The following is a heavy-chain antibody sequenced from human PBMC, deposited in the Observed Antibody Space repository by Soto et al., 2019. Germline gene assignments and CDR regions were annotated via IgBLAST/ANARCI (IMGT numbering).Heavy chain of an antibody. J-gene: IGHJ4*02. D-gene: IGHD1-1*01. CDR3: SVRIEAWNDY. V-gene: IGHV3-7*03. Sequence: SLRLYCAAAGFTFSSYWMSWVRQAPGKGLEWGANIKQDGSEKYYVDSVKGRFTISRDNAKNALYLQMNSLRAEDTAVYYCSVRIEAWNDYWGQGTLVTVSS. CDR1: GFTFSSYW. CDR2: IKQDGSEK.